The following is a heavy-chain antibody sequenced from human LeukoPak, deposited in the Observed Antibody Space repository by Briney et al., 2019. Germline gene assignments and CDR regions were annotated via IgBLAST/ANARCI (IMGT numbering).Heavy chain of an antibody. CDR2: IYPGDSDT. J-gene: IGHJ4*02. Sequence: GESLKISCKGFGYSFTTYWIGWVRQMPGKGLEWMGIIYPGDSDTRYSPSFQGQVTISADESISTAYLQWSSLKASDTAMYYCARLAGVGYTNSPFDYWGQGTLVTVSS. D-gene: IGHD5-24*01. CDR3: ARLAGVGYTNSPFDY. CDR1: GYSFTTYW. V-gene: IGHV5-51*01.